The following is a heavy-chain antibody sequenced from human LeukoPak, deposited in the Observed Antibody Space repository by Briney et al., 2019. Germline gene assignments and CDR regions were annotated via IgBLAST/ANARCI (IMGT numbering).Heavy chain of an antibody. V-gene: IGHV4-59*01. CDR3: ARVIDDFWSGYRSSYYYYYYMDV. CDR1: GGSITNYY. J-gene: IGHJ6*03. D-gene: IGHD3-3*01. CDR2: IYYNGNT. Sequence: PSETLSLTCAVSGGSITNYYWSWIRQSPGKGLEWIGFIYYNGNTNYNPSLKSRVTISVDTSKNQFSLKLSSVTAADTAVYYCARVIDDFWSGYRSSYYYYYYMDVWGKGTTVTVSS.